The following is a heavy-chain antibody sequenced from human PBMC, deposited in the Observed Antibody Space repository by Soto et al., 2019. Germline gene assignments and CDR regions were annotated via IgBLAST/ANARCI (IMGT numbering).Heavy chain of an antibody. Sequence: GGSMRLSCSASGFSFSISPMHWVRQAPGKGPEWVALISYDGTNKFYADSVKGRFTISRDNSKSTLYLQVDSLRPEDAAVYYCPMYPKNSGGQPGVCDSCDYWGKGTRVTVSS. CDR2: ISYDGTNK. CDR3: PMYPKNSGGQPGVCDSCDY. J-gene: IGHJ4*02. D-gene: IGHD2-15*01. V-gene: IGHV3-30-3*01. CDR1: GFSFSISP.